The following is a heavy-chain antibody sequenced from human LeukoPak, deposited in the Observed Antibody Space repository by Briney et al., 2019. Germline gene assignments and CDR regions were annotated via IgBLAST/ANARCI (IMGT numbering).Heavy chain of an antibody. Sequence: SETLCLTCTVSGGSISSYYWSWVRQPPGKGLEWIGYIYYSGSTNYNPSLKSRVTISVDATKNQFSLKLSSVTAADTAAYYCARLAYGSGSYYGDNWFDPWGQGTLVTVSS. CDR1: GGSISSYY. CDR2: IYYSGST. J-gene: IGHJ5*02. D-gene: IGHD3-10*01. V-gene: IGHV4-59*01. CDR3: ARLAYGSGSYYGDNWFDP.